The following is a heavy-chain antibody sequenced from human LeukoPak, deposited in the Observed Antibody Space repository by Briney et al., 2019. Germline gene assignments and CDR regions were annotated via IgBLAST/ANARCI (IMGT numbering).Heavy chain of an antibody. CDR3: ARATYYDFWTFDY. CDR2: ISYDGSNK. D-gene: IGHD3-3*01. Sequence: GGSLRLSCAASGFTFSSYGMHWVRQAPGKGLEWVAVISYDGSNKYYADSVKGRFTISRDNSKNTLYLQMNSLRAEDTAVYYCARATYYDFWTFDYWGQGTLVTVSS. V-gene: IGHV3-30*03. CDR1: GFTFSSYG. J-gene: IGHJ4*02.